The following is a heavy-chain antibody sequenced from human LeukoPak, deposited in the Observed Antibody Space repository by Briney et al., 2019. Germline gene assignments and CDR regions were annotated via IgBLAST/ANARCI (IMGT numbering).Heavy chain of an antibody. CDR3: ARGLLGFPFDP. CDR1: GGSISSGGYS. CDR2: INHSGST. Sequence: SETLSLTCAVSGGSISSGGYSWSWIRQPPGKGLEWIGYINHSGSTNYNPSLKSRVTISVDTSKNQFSLKLSSVTAADTAVYYCARGLLGFPFDPWGQGTLVTVSS. V-gene: IGHV4-30-2*01. J-gene: IGHJ5*02. D-gene: IGHD2/OR15-2a*01.